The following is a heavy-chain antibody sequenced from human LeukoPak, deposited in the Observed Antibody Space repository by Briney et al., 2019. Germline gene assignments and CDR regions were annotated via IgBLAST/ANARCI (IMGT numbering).Heavy chain of an antibody. V-gene: IGHV1-69*01. CDR2: IIPIFGTA. J-gene: IGHJ6*02. Sequence: ASVKVSCTASGGTFSSYAISWVRQAPGQGLEWMGGIIPIFGTANYAQKFQGRVTITADESTSTAYMELSSLRSEDTAVYYCARRSYEDYYGMDVWGQGTTVTVSS. CDR1: GGTFSSYA. D-gene: IGHD3-3*01. CDR3: ARRSYEDYYGMDV.